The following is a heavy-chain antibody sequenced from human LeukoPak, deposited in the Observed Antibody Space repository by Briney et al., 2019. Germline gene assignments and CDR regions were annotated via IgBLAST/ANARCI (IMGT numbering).Heavy chain of an antibody. D-gene: IGHD5-12*01. Sequence: ASVKVSCKASGGTFSSYAISWVRQAPGQGLEWMGRIIPILGIANYAQKFQGRVTITADKSTSTAYMELSSLRSEDTAVYYCARGTSVATPVDYWGQGTLVTVSS. CDR3: ARGTSVATPVDY. V-gene: IGHV1-69*04. CDR1: GGTFSSYA. J-gene: IGHJ4*02. CDR2: IIPILGIA.